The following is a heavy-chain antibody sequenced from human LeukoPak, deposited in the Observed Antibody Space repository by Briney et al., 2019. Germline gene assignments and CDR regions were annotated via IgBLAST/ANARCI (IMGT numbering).Heavy chain of an antibody. CDR2: ITASGGST. J-gene: IGHJ4*02. Sequence: GGSLRLSCAASGFTFSSYAMTWVRQAPGKGLEWVSTITASGGSTYYADSVKGRFTISRDSSKNTLYLQMNSLRGDDTAVYYCAKDMGYNTGWTRFDYWGQGTLVTVSS. CDR1: GFTFSSYA. CDR3: AKDMGYNTGWTRFDY. D-gene: IGHD6-19*01. V-gene: IGHV3-23*01.